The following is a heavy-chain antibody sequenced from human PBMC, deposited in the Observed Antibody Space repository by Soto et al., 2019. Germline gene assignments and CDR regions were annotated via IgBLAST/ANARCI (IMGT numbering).Heavy chain of an antibody. D-gene: IGHD3-22*01. CDR3: ARDPTYFYDSSGYYDY. CDR2: INSDGSST. J-gene: IGHJ4*02. V-gene: IGHV3-74*01. CDR1: GFTFSSYW. Sequence: EVQLVESGGGLVQPGGSLRLSCAASGFTFSSYWMHWVRQAPGKGLVWVSRINSDGSSTSYADSVKGRFTISRDNAKNTLYLHMNSLRAEDTAVYYCARDPTYFYDSSGYYDYRGQGTLVTVSS.